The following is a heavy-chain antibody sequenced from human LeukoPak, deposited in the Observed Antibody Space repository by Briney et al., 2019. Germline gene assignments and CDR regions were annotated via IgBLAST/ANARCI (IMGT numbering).Heavy chain of an antibody. CDR3: AAFYDFWSGPV. D-gene: IGHD3-3*01. Sequence: PGGSLRLSCAASGFTFSSYSMNWVRQAPGKGLEWVSSVSSSSSYIYYADSVKGRFTISRDNANNSLYLQMNSLRAEDTAVDYGAAFYDFWSGPVWGKRATVTVSS. J-gene: IGHJ6*04. CDR2: VSSSSSYI. V-gene: IGHV3-21*01. CDR1: GFTFSSYS.